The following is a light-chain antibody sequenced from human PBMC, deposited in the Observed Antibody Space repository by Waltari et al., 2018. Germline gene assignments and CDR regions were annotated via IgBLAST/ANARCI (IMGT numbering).Light chain of an antibody. CDR2: GSS. V-gene: IGKV3-20*01. Sequence: EIVLTQSPGTLYLSPGERATLSCRASQSVSSNYLAWYQQRPGQAPRLLIHGSSSRATGIPDRFSGSGSGTDFTLTISRLEPEDFAVYYCQQYGRSWNTFGQGTKLEIK. CDR3: QQYGRSWNT. CDR1: QSVSSNY. J-gene: IGKJ2*01.